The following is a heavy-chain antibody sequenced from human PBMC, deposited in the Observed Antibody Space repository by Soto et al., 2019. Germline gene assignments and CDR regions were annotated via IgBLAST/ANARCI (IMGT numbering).Heavy chain of an antibody. Sequence: PGGSLRLSCAASGFTLSNYGMDGVRQAPGEGVEWVSRINREGSSTYYADSVKGRFTTSRDNDKNTVYLQVNSLRGEDPALYYCARAAYGRYYMDVWGKGTTVTVSS. D-gene: IGHD3-16*01. CDR1: GFTLSNYG. V-gene: IGHV3-74*01. J-gene: IGHJ6*03. CDR3: ARAAYGRYYMDV. CDR2: INREGSST.